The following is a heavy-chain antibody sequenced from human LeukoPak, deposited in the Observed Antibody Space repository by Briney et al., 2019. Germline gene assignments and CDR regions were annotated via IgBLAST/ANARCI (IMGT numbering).Heavy chain of an antibody. CDR3: ARDPYCSSTSCSNWFDP. CDR2: ISYDGSNK. Sequence: GGSLRLSCAASGFTFSSYAMHWVRQAPGKGLEWVAVISYDGSNKYYADSVKGRFTISRDNSKNTLYLQMNSLRAEDTAVYYCARDPYCSSTSCSNWFDPWGQGTLVTVSS. CDR1: GFTFSSYA. V-gene: IGHV3-30-3*01. D-gene: IGHD2-2*01. J-gene: IGHJ5*02.